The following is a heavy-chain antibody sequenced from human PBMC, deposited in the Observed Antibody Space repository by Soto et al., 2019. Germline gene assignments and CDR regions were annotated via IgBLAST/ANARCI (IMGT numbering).Heavy chain of an antibody. J-gene: IGHJ4*02. CDR1: GGSISSSSYY. CDR3: AKNYGSGSSE. CDR2: IYYSGST. D-gene: IGHD3-10*01. Sequence: SETLSLTCTVSGGSISSSSYYLSWIRQPPGKGLEWIGYIYYSGSTNYNPSLKSRVTISVDTSKNQFSLKLSSVTAADTAVYYCAKNYGSGSSEWGQGTLVTVSS. V-gene: IGHV4-61*01.